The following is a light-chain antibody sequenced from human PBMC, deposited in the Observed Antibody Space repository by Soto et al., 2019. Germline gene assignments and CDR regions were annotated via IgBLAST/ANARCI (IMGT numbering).Light chain of an antibody. CDR3: QQYSNWPLT. V-gene: IGKV3-15*01. CDR2: GAS. J-gene: IGKJ4*01. CDR1: QSVSSN. Sequence: EIMMTQSPATLSVSPGERATLSCRASQSVSSNLAWYQHKPGQAPRLLIYGASTRATGIPARFSGSGSGTEFTLTISSLQSEDFAVYYCQQYSNWPLTFGGGTNV.